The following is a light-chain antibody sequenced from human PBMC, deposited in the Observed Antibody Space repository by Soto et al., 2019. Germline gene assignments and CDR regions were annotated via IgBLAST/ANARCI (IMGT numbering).Light chain of an antibody. J-gene: IGLJ2*01. V-gene: IGLV2-14*01. Sequence: QSALTQPASVSGSPGQSITISCTGTSSDVGGYNYVSWYQQHPGKAPKLMIYDVSNRPSGVSNRFSGSKSGNTASLTISGLQAEDEAHYYCSSYTSSSPLFGGGIKLTVL. CDR3: SSYTSSSPL. CDR1: SSDVGGYNY. CDR2: DVS.